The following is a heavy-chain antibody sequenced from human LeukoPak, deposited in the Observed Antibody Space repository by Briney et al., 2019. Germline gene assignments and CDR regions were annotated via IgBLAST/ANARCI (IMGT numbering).Heavy chain of an antibody. CDR3: ARAYCSGGSCYLTHFDY. CDR1: GFTFNNYS. Sequence: GGSLRLSCAASGFTFNNYSMNWVRQAPGKGLEWVSSISSSGSYIYYADSVKGRFTISRDSAKNSLYLQMNSLRAEDTAVYYCARAYCSGGSCYLTHFDYWGQGTLVTVSS. D-gene: IGHD2-15*01. CDR2: ISSSGSYI. J-gene: IGHJ4*02. V-gene: IGHV3-21*01.